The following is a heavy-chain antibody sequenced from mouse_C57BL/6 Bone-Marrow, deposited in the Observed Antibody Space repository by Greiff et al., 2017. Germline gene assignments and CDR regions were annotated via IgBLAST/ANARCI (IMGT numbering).Heavy chain of an antibody. V-gene: IGHV5-4*03. J-gene: IGHJ2*01. CDR2: ISDGGSYT. Sequence: EVKLVESGGGLVKPGGSLKLSCAASGFTFSSYAMSWVRQTPEKRLEWVATISDGGSYTYYPDNVKGRFTISRDNAKNNLYLQMSHLKSEVTAMYYCARVYDYDYYRGQGTTLTVSS. D-gene: IGHD2-4*01. CDR1: GFTFSSYA. CDR3: ARVYDYDYY.